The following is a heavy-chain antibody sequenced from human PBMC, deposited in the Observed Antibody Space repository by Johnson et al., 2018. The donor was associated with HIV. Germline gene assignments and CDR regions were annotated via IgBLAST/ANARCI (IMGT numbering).Heavy chain of an antibody. V-gene: IGHV3-33*06. CDR3: AKVRSSSWYDAFDI. Sequence: VQVVESGGGVVQPGRSLRLSCAASGFTFSSYGMHWVRQAPGKGLEWVAVIWYDGSNKYYADSVKGRFTISRDNSKNTLYLQMNSLRIEDTAVYYCAKVRSSSWYDAFDIWGQGTMVTVSS. J-gene: IGHJ3*02. D-gene: IGHD6-13*01. CDR1: GFTFSSYG. CDR2: IWYDGSNK.